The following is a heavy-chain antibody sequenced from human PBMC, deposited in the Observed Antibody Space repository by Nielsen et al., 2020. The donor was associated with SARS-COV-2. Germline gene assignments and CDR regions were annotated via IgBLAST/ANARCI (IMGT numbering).Heavy chain of an antibody. V-gene: IGHV1-46*01. CDR2: INPSGGST. J-gene: IGHJ6*02. CDR1: GYTFTSYY. Sequence: ASVKVSCKASGYTFTSYYMHWVRQAPGQGLEWMGIINPSGGSTTYAQKFQGRLTMTRDTSTSTVYMELSSLRSEDTAVYYCARDSSSWYIEHSAYGMDVWGQGTTVTVSS. D-gene: IGHD6-13*01. CDR3: ARDSSSWYIEHSAYGMDV.